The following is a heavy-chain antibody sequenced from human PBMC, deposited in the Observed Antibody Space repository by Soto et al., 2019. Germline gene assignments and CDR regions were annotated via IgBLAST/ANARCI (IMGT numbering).Heavy chain of an antibody. V-gene: IGHV4-31*03. CDR1: GGSISSGGYY. J-gene: IGHJ4*02. Sequence: SETLSLTCTVSGGSISSGGYYWSWIRQHPGKGLEWIGYIYYSGSTYYNPSLKSRVTISVDTSKNQFSLKLSSVTAADTAVYYCARGLVRTAIDYWGQGTLVTVSS. CDR3: ARGLVRTAIDY. D-gene: IGHD5-18*01. CDR2: IYYSGST.